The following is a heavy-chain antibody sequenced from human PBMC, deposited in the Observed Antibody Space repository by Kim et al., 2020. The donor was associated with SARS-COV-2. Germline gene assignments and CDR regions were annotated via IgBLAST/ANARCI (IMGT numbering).Heavy chain of an antibody. CDR3: AKEQEGHYFDY. CDR2: IWYDGSNK. Sequence: GGSLRLSCAASGFTFSSYGMHWVRQAPGKGLEWVAVIWYDGSNKYYADSVKGRFTISRDNSKNTLYLQMNSLRAEDTAVYYCAKEQEGHYFDYWGQGTLVTDSS. J-gene: IGHJ4*02. CDR1: GFTFSSYG. V-gene: IGHV3-33*06.